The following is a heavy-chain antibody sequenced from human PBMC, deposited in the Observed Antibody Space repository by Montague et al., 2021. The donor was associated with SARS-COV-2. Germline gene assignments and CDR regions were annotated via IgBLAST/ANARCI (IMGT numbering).Heavy chain of an antibody. CDR2: IFYKGST. CDR1: GGSITNSNYY. Sequence: SETLSLTCSVSGGSITNSNYYWVWIRQPPGKGLEWIGRIFYKGSTYYNPYFKSRLTLSVDTSKNQFSLRLSSVTAADTAVYYCARHERQWLRLYPYYFDYWGQGTLVTVSS. CDR3: ARHERQWLRLYPYYFDY. J-gene: IGHJ4*02. V-gene: IGHV4-39*01. D-gene: IGHD5-12*01.